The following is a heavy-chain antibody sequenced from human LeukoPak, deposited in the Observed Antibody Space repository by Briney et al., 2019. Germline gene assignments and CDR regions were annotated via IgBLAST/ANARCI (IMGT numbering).Heavy chain of an antibody. D-gene: IGHD1-14*01. CDR3: ARDRRNQRGYYYYYMDV. CDR1: GFTFSSYT. CDR2: ISTSSSYI. V-gene: IGHV3-21*01. J-gene: IGHJ6*03. Sequence: PGGSLRLSCAASGFTFSSYTMNWVRQAPGKGLEWVSSISTSSSYIYYADSVRGRFTISRDNAKNSLYLQMNSLRAEDTAVYYCARDRRNQRGYYYYYMDVWGKGTTVTVSS.